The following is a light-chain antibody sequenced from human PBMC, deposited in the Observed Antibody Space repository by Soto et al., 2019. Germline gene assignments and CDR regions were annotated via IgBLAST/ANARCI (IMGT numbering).Light chain of an antibody. Sequence: QTVVAQEPSFSVSPGGTVTLTCGLSSGSVSTSYYPSWYQQTPGQAPRTLIYSTNTRSSGVPDRFSGSILGNKAALTITGAQADDESDYYCVLYMGSGIWVFGGETKLPVL. J-gene: IGLJ3*02. CDR2: STN. CDR1: SGSVSTSYY. CDR3: VLYMGSGIWV. V-gene: IGLV8-61*01.